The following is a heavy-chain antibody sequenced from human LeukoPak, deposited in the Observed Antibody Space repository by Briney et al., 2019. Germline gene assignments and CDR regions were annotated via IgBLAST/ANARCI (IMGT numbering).Heavy chain of an antibody. CDR3: ASRTAPKYYYYYYGMDV. V-gene: IGHV4-34*01. D-gene: IGHD2-8*02. CDR2: INHSGST. Sequence: SETLSLTCAVYGGSFSGYYWSWIRQPPGKGLEWIGEINHSGSTNYNPSLKSRVTTSVDTSKNQFSLKLSSVTAADTAVYYCASRTAPKYYYYYYGMDVWGQGTTVTVSS. J-gene: IGHJ6*02. CDR1: GGSFSGYY.